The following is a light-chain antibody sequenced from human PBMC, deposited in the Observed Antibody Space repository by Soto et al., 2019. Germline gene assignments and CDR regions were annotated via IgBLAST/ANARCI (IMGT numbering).Light chain of an antibody. CDR1: QDISSW. CDR3: QLANNFPYT. Sequence: EIQMTQSPSSVSASVEDRVTITCRASQDISSWLAWYQRRPWKAPKLLIYAASSLQSGVPSSFSGSGSGTDFTLIISSLQAEDFVTYYCQLANNFPYTFGQGTKLEIK. V-gene: IGKV1-12*01. J-gene: IGKJ2*01. CDR2: AAS.